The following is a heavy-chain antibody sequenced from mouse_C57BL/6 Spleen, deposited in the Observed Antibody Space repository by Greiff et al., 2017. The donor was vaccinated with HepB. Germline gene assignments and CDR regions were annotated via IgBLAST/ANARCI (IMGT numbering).Heavy chain of an antibody. CDR3: ARYYGSSYDWFAY. Sequence: EVQLQQSGPELVKPGASVKMSCKASGYTFTDYNMHWVKQSHGKSLEWIGYINPNNGGTSYNQKFKGKATLTVNTSSSTAYMELRSLTSEDSAVYYCARYYGSSYDWFAYWGQGTLVTVSA. CDR1: GYTFTDYN. D-gene: IGHD1-1*01. J-gene: IGHJ3*01. V-gene: IGHV1-22*01. CDR2: INPNNGGT.